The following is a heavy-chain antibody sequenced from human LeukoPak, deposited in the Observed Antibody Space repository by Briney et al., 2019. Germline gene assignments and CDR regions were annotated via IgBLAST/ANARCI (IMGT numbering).Heavy chain of an antibody. D-gene: IGHD3-3*01. Sequence: GGSLRLSCAASGFTFSSYWMSWVRQAPGKGLEWVANIKQDGSEKYYVDSVKGRFTISRDNAKNSLYLQMNSLRAEDTAVYYCARDFPSHYDFWSGYPNAFDIWGQGTMVTVSS. V-gene: IGHV3-7*01. CDR2: IKQDGSEK. J-gene: IGHJ3*02. CDR1: GFTFSSYW. CDR3: ARDFPSHYDFWSGYPNAFDI.